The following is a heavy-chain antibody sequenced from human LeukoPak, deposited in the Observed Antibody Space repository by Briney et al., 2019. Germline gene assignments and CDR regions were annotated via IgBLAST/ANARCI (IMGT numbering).Heavy chain of an antibody. Sequence: SETLSPTCTLSAGSISSYYWSWTRQPPGNGLELIGYIYYSGSTNYNPSLKSRVTISVDTSKNQFSLKLSSVTAADTAVYYCAREDPPYGMDVWGQGTTVTVSS. CDR2: IYYSGST. CDR3: AREDPPYGMDV. V-gene: IGHV4-59*01. CDR1: AGSISSYY. J-gene: IGHJ6*02.